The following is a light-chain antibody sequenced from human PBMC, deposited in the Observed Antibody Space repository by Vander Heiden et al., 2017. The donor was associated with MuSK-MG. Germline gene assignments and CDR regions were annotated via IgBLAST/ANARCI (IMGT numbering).Light chain of an antibody. Sequence: DIVMTQSPDSLAVSLGERATINCKSSQSVLYSSNNKNYLAWYQQKPGQPPKLLIYWASTRESGVPDRFSGSGSGTDFTLTISSLLAEDVAAYYCQQYDSTPITFGHGTKVDIK. J-gene: IGKJ3*01. CDR1: QSVLYSSNNKNY. CDR3: QQYDSTPIT. CDR2: WAS. V-gene: IGKV4-1*01.